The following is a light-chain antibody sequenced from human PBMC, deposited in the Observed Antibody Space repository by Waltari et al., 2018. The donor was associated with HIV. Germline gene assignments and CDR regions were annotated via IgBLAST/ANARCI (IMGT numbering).Light chain of an antibody. CDR2: GAS. CDR1: QSVASKY. J-gene: IGKJ1*01. CDR3: QQHGTSPRT. Sequence: EIVLTQSPGTLSLSPGERATLPCRASQSVASKYFAWYQQKPGQAPRVVIFGASSRATGIPDRFSGSGSGTDFTLTISRLEPEDFAVYYCQQHGTSPRTFGQGTKVEIK. V-gene: IGKV3-20*01.